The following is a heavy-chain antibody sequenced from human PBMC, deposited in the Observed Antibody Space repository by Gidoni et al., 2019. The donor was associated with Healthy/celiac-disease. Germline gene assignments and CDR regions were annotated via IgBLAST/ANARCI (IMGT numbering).Heavy chain of an antibody. V-gene: IGHV4-34*01. CDR2: INHSGST. J-gene: IGHJ5*02. CDR1: GWYFSGYY. CDR3: ARGRSSWYRVKIWFDP. D-gene: IGHD6-13*01. Sequence: QVQLQQWGAGLLKPSETLSLTCAVYGWYFSGYYWSWIRQHPGKGLEWIVAINHSGSTNYNPSLKSRFTISVDTSKNQFSLKLSSVTAADTAVYYCARGRSSWYRVKIWFDPWGQGTLVTVSS.